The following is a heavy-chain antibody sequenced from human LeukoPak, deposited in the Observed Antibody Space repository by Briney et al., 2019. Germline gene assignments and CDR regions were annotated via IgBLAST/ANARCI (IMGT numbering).Heavy chain of an antibody. CDR1: GFTFSNYA. J-gene: IGHJ4*02. Sequence: GGSLRLSCAASGFTFSNYAMSWVRQAPGKGLEWVSAISGSGGSTYYADSVKGRFTISRDNAKNSLYLQLSSLRAEDTAVYYCARVPGGLEWADFDYWGQGTLVTVSS. CDR3: ARVPGGLEWADFDY. V-gene: IGHV3-23*01. CDR2: ISGSGGST. D-gene: IGHD3-3*01.